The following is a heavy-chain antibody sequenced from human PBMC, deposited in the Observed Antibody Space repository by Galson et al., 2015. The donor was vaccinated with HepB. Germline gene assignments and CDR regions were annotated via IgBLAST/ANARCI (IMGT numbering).Heavy chain of an antibody. D-gene: IGHD3-3*01. J-gene: IGHJ4*02. Sequence: SVKVSCKASGYTFTSYGISWVRQAPGQGLEWMGWISAYNGNTNYAQKLQGRVTMTTDTSTSTACMELRSLRSDDTAVYYCARAPLGSVFWSGYYTDYYFDYWGQGTLVTVSS. CDR1: GYTFTSYG. V-gene: IGHV1-18*04. CDR2: ISAYNGNT. CDR3: ARAPLGSVFWSGYYTDYYFDY.